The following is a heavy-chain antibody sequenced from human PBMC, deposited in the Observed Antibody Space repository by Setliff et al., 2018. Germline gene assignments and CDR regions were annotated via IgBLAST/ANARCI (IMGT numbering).Heavy chain of an antibody. V-gene: IGHV5-51*01. J-gene: IGHJ4*02. CDR1: GYSFTDYW. CDR2: ICPSNSNI. Sequence: GESLKIPCKASGYSFTDYWIAWVRQMPGKGLEWMGIICPSNSNIKYTPSFEAQITFSVDKSITTAYQQWSSLKASDTAITYCARHRVGNSGYAIPILDFWGQGALVTVSS. D-gene: IGHD5-12*01. CDR3: ARHRVGNSGYAIPILDF.